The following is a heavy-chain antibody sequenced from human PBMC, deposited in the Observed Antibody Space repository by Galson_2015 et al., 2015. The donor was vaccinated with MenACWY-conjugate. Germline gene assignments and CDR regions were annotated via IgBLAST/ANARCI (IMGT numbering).Heavy chain of an antibody. V-gene: IGHV3-15*01. CDR3: TTDDGTPRCLGCNGMAV. Sequence: SLRLSCAGSGFTFSYAWMSWVRQAPGKGLEWVGRIKSKTDGGTTDYAAPVKGRFTISRDDSKNTLYLHMNSLKSEDTAVYYCTTDDGTPRCLGCNGMAVWGQGTTVTVSS. CDR2: IKSKTDGGTT. J-gene: IGHJ6*02. CDR1: GFTFSYAW. D-gene: IGHD2-15*01.